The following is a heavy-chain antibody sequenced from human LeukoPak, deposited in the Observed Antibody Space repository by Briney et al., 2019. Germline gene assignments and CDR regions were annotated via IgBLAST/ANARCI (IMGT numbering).Heavy chain of an antibody. Sequence: PGGSLRLSCAASGFTFSTYAMSWVRQAPGKGLEWVSGISGSGGRTYYADSVKGRFTISRDNAKNSLYLQMNSLRAEDTAVYYCASRYSSGRPFDYWGQGTLVTVSS. CDR1: GFTFSTYA. D-gene: IGHD6-19*01. CDR3: ASRYSSGRPFDY. V-gene: IGHV3-23*01. CDR2: ISGSGGRT. J-gene: IGHJ4*02.